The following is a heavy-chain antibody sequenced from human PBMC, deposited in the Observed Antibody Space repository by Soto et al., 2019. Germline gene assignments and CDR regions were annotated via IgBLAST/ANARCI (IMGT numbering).Heavy chain of an antibody. CDR3: ARDLGTTVVTDAFDI. D-gene: IGHD4-17*01. CDR1: GFTFSSYS. CDR2: ISSSSSTI. Sequence: GESLKISCAASGFTFSSYSMNWVRQAPGKGLEWVSYISSSSSTIYYADSVKGRFTISRDNAKNSLYLQMNSLRDEDTAVYYCARDLGTTVVTDAFDIWGQGTMVTVSS. J-gene: IGHJ3*02. V-gene: IGHV3-48*02.